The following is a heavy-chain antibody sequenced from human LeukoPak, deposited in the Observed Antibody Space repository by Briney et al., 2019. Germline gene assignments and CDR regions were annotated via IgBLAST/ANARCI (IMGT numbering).Heavy chain of an antibody. D-gene: IGHD6-13*01. V-gene: IGHV3-30*02. CDR2: IRYDGSNK. CDR3: ASRDSAAADFDI. J-gene: IGHJ3*02. Sequence: GGSLRLSCAASGFTFSSYGMHWVRQAPGKGLEWVAFIRYDGSNKYYADSVKGRFTISRDSSKNTLYLQMNSLRAEDTAVYYCASRDSAAADFDIWGQGTMVTVSS. CDR1: GFTFSSYG.